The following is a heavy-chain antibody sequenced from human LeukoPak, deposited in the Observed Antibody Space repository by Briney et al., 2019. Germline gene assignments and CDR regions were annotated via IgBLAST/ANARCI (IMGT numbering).Heavy chain of an antibody. J-gene: IGHJ4*02. CDR1: GGTFSSYA. V-gene: IGHV1-69*05. CDR2: IIPIFGTA. CDR3: ARGPPNWGFDY. D-gene: IGHD7-27*01. Sequence: ASVKVSCKASGGTFSSYAISWVRQAPGQGLEWMGGIIPIFGTANYAQKFQGRVTMTRDTSISTAYMELSSLRSEDTAVYSCARGPPNWGFDYWGQGTLVTVSS.